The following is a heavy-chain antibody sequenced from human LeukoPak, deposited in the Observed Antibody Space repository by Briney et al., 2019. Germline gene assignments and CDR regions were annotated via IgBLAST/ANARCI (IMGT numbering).Heavy chain of an antibody. CDR3: ARDSSIAVAGNDY. V-gene: IGHV1-2*02. CDR1: GYTFTGYY. Sequence: ASVKASCKASGYTFTGYYMHWVRQAPGQGLEWMGWINPNSGGTNYAQKFQGRVTMTRDTSISTAYMELSRLRSDDTAVYYCARDSSIAVAGNDYWGQGTLVTVSS. CDR2: INPNSGGT. D-gene: IGHD6-19*01. J-gene: IGHJ4*02.